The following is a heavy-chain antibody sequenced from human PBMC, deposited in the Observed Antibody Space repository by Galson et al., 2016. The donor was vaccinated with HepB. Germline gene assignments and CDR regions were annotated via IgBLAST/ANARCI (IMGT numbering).Heavy chain of an antibody. CDR1: GFSLSTSGVG. Sequence: PALVKPPQTLTLTCTFSGFSLSTSGVGVGWIRQPPGKALEWLALIYWDDDKRYSPSLKSRLTITKDTSKNQVVLRMTNMDPVDTATYYCAHLYYDLLAGYYAFDYWGQGTLVTVSS. J-gene: IGHJ4*02. V-gene: IGHV2-5*02. D-gene: IGHD3-9*01. CDR2: IYWDDDK. CDR3: AHLYYDLLAGYYAFDY.